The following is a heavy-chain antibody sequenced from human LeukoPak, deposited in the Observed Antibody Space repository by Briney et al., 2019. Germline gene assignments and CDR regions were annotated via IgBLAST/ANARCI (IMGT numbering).Heavy chain of an antibody. CDR1: GFTFSSYG. CDR2: ISYDGSNK. CDR3: ARAHLGIMGATDLDY. J-gene: IGHJ4*02. D-gene: IGHD1-26*01. V-gene: IGHV3-30*03. Sequence: PGRSLRLSCAASGFTFSSYGMHWVRQAPGKGLEWVAVISYDGSNKYYADAVKGRFTISRDNSKNTLYLQMNSLRAEDTAVYYCARAHLGIMGATDLDYWGQGTLVTVSS.